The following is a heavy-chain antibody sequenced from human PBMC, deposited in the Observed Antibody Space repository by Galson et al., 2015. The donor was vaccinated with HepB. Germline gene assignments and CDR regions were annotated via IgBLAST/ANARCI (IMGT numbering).Heavy chain of an antibody. J-gene: IGHJ4*02. D-gene: IGHD6-19*01. CDR3: ARDKWGQSIAVAGTLSGECLDY. CDR2: IWYDGSNK. Sequence: SLRLSCAASGFTFSSYGMHWVRQAPGKGLEWVAVIWYDGSNKYYADSVKGRFTISRDNSKNTLYLQMNSLRAEDTAVYYCARDKWGQSIAVAGTLSGECLDYWGQGTLVTVSS. V-gene: IGHV3-33*01. CDR1: GFTFSSYG.